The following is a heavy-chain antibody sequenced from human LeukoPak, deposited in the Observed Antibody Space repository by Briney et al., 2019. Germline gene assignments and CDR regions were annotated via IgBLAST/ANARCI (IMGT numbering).Heavy chain of an antibody. CDR3: ARRSGSGRNPFHI. CDR2: MNPNSGNT. J-gene: IGHJ3*02. V-gene: IGHV1-8*03. CDR1: GYTFTTYD. D-gene: IGHD3-10*01. Sequence: ASVKVSCKASGYTFTTYDINWVRQATGQGLEWMGWMNPNSGNTGYAQKFQGRVTITRSTSISTAYMELSSLRSEGTAVYYCARRSGSGRNPFHIWGQGTMVTVSS.